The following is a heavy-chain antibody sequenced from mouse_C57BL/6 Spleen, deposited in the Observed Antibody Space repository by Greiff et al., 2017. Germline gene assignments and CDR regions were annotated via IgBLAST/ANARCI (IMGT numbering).Heavy chain of an antibody. J-gene: IGHJ2*01. CDR1: GYAFSSYW. Sequence: QVQLQQSGAELVKPGASVKISCKASGYAFSSYWMNWVKQRPGKGLEWIGQIYPGDGDTNYNGKFKGKATLTADKSSSTAYMQLSSLTSEDSAVYFCAREGGITTVPHYWGQGTTLTVSS. V-gene: IGHV1-80*01. CDR2: IYPGDGDT. D-gene: IGHD1-1*01. CDR3: AREGGITTVPHY.